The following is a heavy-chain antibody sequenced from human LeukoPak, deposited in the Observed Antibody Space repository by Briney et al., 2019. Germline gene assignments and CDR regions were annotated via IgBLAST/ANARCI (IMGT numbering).Heavy chain of an antibody. CDR2: ISAYNGNT. J-gene: IGHJ6*03. Sequence: ASVKVSCKASGYTFMNYGINWVRQAPGQGLEWLGWISAYNGNTRSVENLQGRITMTRDTSTSTAYLELRSLTSDDTAVYYCARAEGYCSGGSCYSPYYYYYMDVWGKGTTVTVSS. CDR1: GYTFMNYG. CDR3: ARAEGYCSGGSCYSPYYYYYMDV. V-gene: IGHV1-18*04. D-gene: IGHD2-15*01.